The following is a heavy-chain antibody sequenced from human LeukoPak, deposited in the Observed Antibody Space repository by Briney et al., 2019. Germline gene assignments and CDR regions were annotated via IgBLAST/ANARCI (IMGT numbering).Heavy chain of an antibody. CDR1: GGSFSGYY. D-gene: IGHD3-10*01. Sequence: ETLSLICAVYGGSFSGYYWSWIRQPPGKGLEWVSAISGSGGSTYYADSVKGRFTISRDNSKNTLYLQMNSLRAEDTPVYDCAKVRLLWFGELPYLADAFDIRGQGTMVTVFS. J-gene: IGHJ3*02. CDR2: ISGSGGST. CDR3: AKVRLLWFGELPYLADAFDI. V-gene: IGHV3-23*01.